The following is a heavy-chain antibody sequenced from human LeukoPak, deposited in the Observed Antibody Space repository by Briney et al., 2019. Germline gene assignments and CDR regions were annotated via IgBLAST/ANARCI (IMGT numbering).Heavy chain of an antibody. CDR1: GYTFTTYT. D-gene: IGHD6-19*01. CDR3: ARAPVAGTFDY. V-gene: IGHV1-3*01. J-gene: IGHJ4*02. Sequence: GASVKVSCKASGYTFTTYTVHWVRQAPGQRLEWMGWINAGNGNTKYSQQFQHRVTITRDTSASTAYMELSSLRSEDTAVYYCARAPVAGTFDYWGQGTLVTVSS. CDR2: INAGNGNT.